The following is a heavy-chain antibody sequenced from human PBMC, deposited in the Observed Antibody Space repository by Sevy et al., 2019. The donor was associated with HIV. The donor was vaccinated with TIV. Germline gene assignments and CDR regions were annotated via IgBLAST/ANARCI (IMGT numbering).Heavy chain of an antibody. CDR2: INHSGST. J-gene: IGHJ5*02. CDR3: ARSPPVVVVPGAPSWFDP. CDR1: GGSFSGYY. D-gene: IGHD2-2*01. V-gene: IGHV4-34*01. Sequence: SETLSLTCAVHGGSFSGYYWSWIRQPPGKGLEWIGEINHSGSTNYNPSLKSRVTISVDTSKKQFYLKLSSVTAADTAVYYCARSPPVVVVPGAPSWFDPLGQGTMVTVSS.